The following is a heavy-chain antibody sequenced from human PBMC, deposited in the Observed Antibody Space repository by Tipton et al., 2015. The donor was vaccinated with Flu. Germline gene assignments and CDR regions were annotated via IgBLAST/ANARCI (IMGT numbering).Heavy chain of an antibody. CDR1: GYTFTGYY. V-gene: IGHV1-2*02. CDR3: ATVKPTGYLGTAAGWFDT. Sequence: QLVQSGAETKKPGASVKVSCKASGYTFTGYYMHWVRQAPGQGLEWMGWINSDSGGTNSAQSFQGRVTMTRDTSISTAYMEMTRLRSDDTAVYYCATVKPTGYLGTAAGWFDTWGQGTLVTVSS. D-gene: IGHD6-13*01. J-gene: IGHJ5*02. CDR2: INSDSGGT.